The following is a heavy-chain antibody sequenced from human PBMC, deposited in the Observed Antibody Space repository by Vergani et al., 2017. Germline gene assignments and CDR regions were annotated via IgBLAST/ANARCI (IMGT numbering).Heavy chain of an antibody. V-gene: IGHV4-59*02. D-gene: IGHD3-10*01. CDR3: GRGADFYGLGSRLLDL. CDR2: MDHSGST. J-gene: IGHJ5*02. Sequence: QVKLQESGPGLVKPSETLSLTCTVSGASVNSYYWSWIRQPPGKGLEWSGYMDHSGSTNYNPSLETRVTISGDTSKNQFSLKLNSVTAADTAVYYCGRGADFYGLGSRLLDLWGQGILVTVSS. CDR1: GASVNSYY.